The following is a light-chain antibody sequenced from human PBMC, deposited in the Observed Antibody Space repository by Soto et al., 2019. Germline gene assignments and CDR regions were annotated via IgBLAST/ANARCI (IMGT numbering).Light chain of an antibody. V-gene: IGKV1-12*01. CDR3: QQAASFPIT. CDR1: QGVSTW. Sequence: EIQMTKSPSSVSASVGDRVTITCRASQGVSTWLAWYQQKPGKAPNLLIYTASSLQSGVPSRFSGSGSGTDFTLTINGLQPEDFATYYCQQAASFPITFGQGTRLEIK. J-gene: IGKJ5*01. CDR2: TAS.